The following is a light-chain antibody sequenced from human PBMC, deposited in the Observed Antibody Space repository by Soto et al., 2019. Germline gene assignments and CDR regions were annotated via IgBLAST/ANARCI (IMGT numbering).Light chain of an antibody. Sequence: EIVLTQSPGTLSLSPGERATLSCRASQSVTSSYLAWYQQKPGQAPRLLIYRASSRATGLPDRFSGSGSGIDFTITISRLEPEDVAVYYCQQYGNSPRVTFGGGTKVEIK. CDR1: QSVTSSY. V-gene: IGKV3-20*01. CDR3: QQYGNSPRVT. CDR2: RAS. J-gene: IGKJ4*01.